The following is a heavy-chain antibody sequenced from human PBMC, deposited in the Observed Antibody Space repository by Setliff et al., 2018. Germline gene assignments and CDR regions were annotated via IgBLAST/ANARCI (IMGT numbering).Heavy chain of an antibody. CDR1: GFTFSSYA. J-gene: IGHJ4*02. CDR2: ISGSGGST. Sequence: GESLRLSCAASGFTFSSYAMSWVRQAPGKGLEWVSAISGSGGSTYYADSVKGRFTISRDNSKNTLYLQMNSLRAEDTAVYYCAKRGYSSSWHYWGQGTLVTVSS. D-gene: IGHD6-13*01. V-gene: IGHV3-23*01. CDR3: AKRGYSSSWHY.